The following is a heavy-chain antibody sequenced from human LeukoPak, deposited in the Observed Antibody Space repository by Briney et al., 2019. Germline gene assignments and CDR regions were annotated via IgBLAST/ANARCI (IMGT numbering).Heavy chain of an antibody. CDR2: INHSGST. V-gene: IGHV4-34*01. D-gene: IGHD6-6*01. J-gene: IGHJ3*02. CDR3: ARDSRFSSIAARYLDVFDI. Sequence: PSETLSLTCAVYGGSFSGYYWSWIRQPPGKGLEWIGEINHSGSTNYNPSLKSRVTISVDTSKNQLSLKLYSVTAADTAVYYCARDSRFSSIAARYLDVFDIWGQGTMVTVSS. CDR1: GGSFSGYY.